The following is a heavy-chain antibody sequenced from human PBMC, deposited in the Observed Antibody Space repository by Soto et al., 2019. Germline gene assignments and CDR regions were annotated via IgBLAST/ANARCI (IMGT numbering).Heavy chain of an antibody. V-gene: IGHV3-30*18. D-gene: IGHD5-12*01. CDR2: ISYDGSDK. CDR1: GFTFSSYD. Sequence: QVQLVESGGGVVQPGRSLGLSCAASGFTFSSYDMHWVRRAPGKGLEWVAIISYDGSDKHYADSVKGRFTISRDNSENTLSLQMNSLRAEDTAVYFCAKDFRGVDIVPTRFDCWGQGTLVTVSS. CDR3: AKDFRGVDIVPTRFDC. J-gene: IGHJ4*02.